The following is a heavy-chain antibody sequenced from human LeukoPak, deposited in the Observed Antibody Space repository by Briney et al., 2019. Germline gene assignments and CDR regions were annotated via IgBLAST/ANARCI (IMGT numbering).Heavy chain of an antibody. V-gene: IGHV1-69*01. J-gene: IGHJ4*02. D-gene: IGHD3-10*02. CDR2: IIPIFGTA. CDR3: ARVVTMVGHFDY. Sequence: ASVKVSCKASGGTFSSYAISWVRQAPGQGLEWMGGIIPIFGTANCAQKFQGRVTITADESTSTAYMELSSLRSEDTAVYYCARVVTMVGHFDYWGQGTLVTVSS. CDR1: GGTFSSYA.